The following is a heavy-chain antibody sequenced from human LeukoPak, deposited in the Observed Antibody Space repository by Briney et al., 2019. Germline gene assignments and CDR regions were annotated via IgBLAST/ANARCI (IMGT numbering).Heavy chain of an antibody. CDR1: GYTLTELS. V-gene: IGHV1-24*01. CDR2: FDPEDGET. CDR3: ARVPLGYFDY. J-gene: IGHJ4*02. Sequence: ASVTVSCKVSGYTLTELSMHWVRQAPGKGLEWMGGFDPEDGETIYAQKLQGRVTMTTDTSTSTAYMELRSLRSDDTAVYYCARVPLGYFDYWGQGTLVTVSS.